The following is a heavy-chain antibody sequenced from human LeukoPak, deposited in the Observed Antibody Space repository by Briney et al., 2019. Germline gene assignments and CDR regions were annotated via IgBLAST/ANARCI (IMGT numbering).Heavy chain of an antibody. CDR3: ARPITMIAKIGAFDI. V-gene: IGHV3-21*01. J-gene: IGHJ3*02. CDR1: GFTFSSNS. Sequence: GGSLRLSCAASGFTFSSNSMNWVRQAPGKGLEWVSSISSSSSYIYYADSVKGRFTISRDNAKNSLYLQMNSLRAEDTAVYYCARPITMIAKIGAFDIWGQGTMVTVSS. CDR2: ISSSSSYI. D-gene: IGHD3-22*01.